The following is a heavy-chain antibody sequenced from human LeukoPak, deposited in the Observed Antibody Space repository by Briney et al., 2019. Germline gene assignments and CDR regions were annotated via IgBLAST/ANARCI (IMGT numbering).Heavy chain of an antibody. J-gene: IGHJ4*02. Sequence: GASVKVSCKVSGYTLTELSIHWVRQAPGKGLEWMGGCDPEDGETIYAQKFQGRVTMTEDTSTDTAYMELSSLRSEDTAVYYCATARRSDLGQYQLLCPFDYWGQGTLVTVSS. D-gene: IGHD2-2*01. V-gene: IGHV1-24*01. CDR2: CDPEDGET. CDR3: ATARRSDLGQYQLLCPFDY. CDR1: GYTLTELS.